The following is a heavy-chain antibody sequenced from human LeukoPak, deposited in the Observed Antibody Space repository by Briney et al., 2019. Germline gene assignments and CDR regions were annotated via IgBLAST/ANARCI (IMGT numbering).Heavy chain of an antibody. D-gene: IGHD5-18*01. CDR2: FDPEDGET. V-gene: IGHV1-24*01. J-gene: IGHJ4*02. Sequence: ASVKVSCKVSGYTLTELSMHWVRQAPGKGLEWMGGFDPEDGETIYAQKFQGRVTMTEEPSTDTAYMELSSLRSEDTAVYYCATTPRIQLWLKQYYFDYWGQGTLVTVSS. CDR3: ATTPRIQLWLKQYYFDY. CDR1: GYTLTELS.